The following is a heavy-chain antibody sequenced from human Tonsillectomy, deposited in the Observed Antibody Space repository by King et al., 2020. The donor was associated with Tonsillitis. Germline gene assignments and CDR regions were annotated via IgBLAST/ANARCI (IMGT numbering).Heavy chain of an antibody. J-gene: IGHJ4*02. CDR1: GFTFSGSA. Sequence: VQLVESGGGLVQPGGSLKLSCAASGFTFSGSAMHWVRQASGKGLEWVGRIISKANSYATAYAASVKGRFTISRDDSKNTAYLQMNSLKTEDTAVYYCTSHHGYSYGSFDYWGQGTLVTVSS. CDR2: IISKANSYAT. V-gene: IGHV3-73*01. CDR3: TSHHGYSYGSFDY. D-gene: IGHD5-18*01.